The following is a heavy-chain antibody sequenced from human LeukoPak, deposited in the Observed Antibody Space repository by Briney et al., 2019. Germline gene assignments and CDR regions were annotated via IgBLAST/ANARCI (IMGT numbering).Heavy chain of an antibody. V-gene: IGHV3-74*01. D-gene: IGHD2-15*01. CDR2: IDSDGSDT. CDR1: GFTFSSYG. CDR3: ARDGHGSTPLDY. J-gene: IGHJ4*02. Sequence: PGGSLRLSCAASGFTFSSYGMHWVRQAPGKGLEWVSRIDSDGSDTTYADSVKGRFTISRDNAKNTLYLQMNSLRAEDTAVYYCARDGHGSTPLDYWGQGTLVIVSS.